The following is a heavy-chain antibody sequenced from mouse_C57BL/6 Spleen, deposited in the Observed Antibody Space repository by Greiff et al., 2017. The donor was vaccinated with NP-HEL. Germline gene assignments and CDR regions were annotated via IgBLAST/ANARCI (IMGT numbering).Heavy chain of an antibody. Sequence: VQLVESGPELVKPGASVKISCKASGYAFSSSWMNWVKQRPGKGLEWIGRIYPGDGDTNYNGKFKGKATLTADKSSSTAYMQLRSLTSEDSAVYFCARHPIYYDYDGNYFDYWGQGTTLTVSS. D-gene: IGHD2-4*01. CDR1: GYAFSSSW. CDR3: ARHPIYYDYDGNYFDY. J-gene: IGHJ2*01. V-gene: IGHV1-82*01. CDR2: IYPGDGDT.